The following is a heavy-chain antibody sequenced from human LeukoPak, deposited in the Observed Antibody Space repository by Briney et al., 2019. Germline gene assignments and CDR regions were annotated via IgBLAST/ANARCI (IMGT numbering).Heavy chain of an antibody. CDR3: ARSPWNSYDY. J-gene: IGHJ4*02. D-gene: IGHD5-12*01. V-gene: IGHV5-51*01. CDR1: GYTFSNHW. CDR2: IHPGDSDT. Sequence: NLGESLKISCQGSGYTFSNHWIGWVRQMPGKGLEWMGIIHPGDSDTRYSPSFQGQVTISVDKSISTAYLQWSSLKASDTAMYYCARSPWNSYDYWGQGTLVTVSS.